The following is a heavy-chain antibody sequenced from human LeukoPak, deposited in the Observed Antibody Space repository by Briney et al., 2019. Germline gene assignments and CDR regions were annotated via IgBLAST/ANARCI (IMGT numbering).Heavy chain of an antibody. D-gene: IGHD2-8*01. V-gene: IGHV5-10-1*01. CDR3: ARHEGYCTNGVCRGSYYYYGMDV. CDR1: GYSFTSYW. J-gene: IGHJ6*02. CDR2: IDPSDSYT. Sequence: GESLRISCKGSGYSFTSYWISWVHQMPGKGLEWMGRIDPSDSYTTSSPSFQGHVTISADKSISTAYLQWSSLKASDTAMYYCARHEGYCTNGVCRGSYYYYGMDVWGQGTTVTVSS.